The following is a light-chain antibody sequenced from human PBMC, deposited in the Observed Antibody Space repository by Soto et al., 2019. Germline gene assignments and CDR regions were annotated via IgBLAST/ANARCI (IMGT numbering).Light chain of an antibody. CDR2: GAS. Sequence: EIVLTQSPGTLSLSPGERATLSCRASQSVSSSYLAWYQQKPGQAPRLLIYGASSRATDIPDRFSGSGSGTDFTLTISRLAPEDFAVYYCQQYGSSPATFGQGTKLEIK. CDR3: QQYGSSPAT. J-gene: IGKJ2*01. V-gene: IGKV3-20*01. CDR1: QSVSSSY.